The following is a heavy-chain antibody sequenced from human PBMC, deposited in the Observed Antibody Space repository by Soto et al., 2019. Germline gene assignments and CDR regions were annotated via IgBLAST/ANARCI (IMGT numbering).Heavy chain of an antibody. D-gene: IGHD6-13*01. CDR1: GFTFSSYS. Sequence: GGSLRLSCAASGFTFSSYSMNWVRQAPGKGLEWVSSISSSSYIYYADSVKGRFTISRDNAKNSLYLQMNSLRAEDTAVYYCAAQQLVPDYYYYYGMDVWGQGTTVTVSS. V-gene: IGHV3-21*01. J-gene: IGHJ6*02. CDR2: ISSSSYI. CDR3: AAQQLVPDYYYYYGMDV.